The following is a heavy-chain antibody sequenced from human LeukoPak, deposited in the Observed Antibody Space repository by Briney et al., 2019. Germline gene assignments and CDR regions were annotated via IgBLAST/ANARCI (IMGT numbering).Heavy chain of an antibody. CDR2: ISGSGGST. CDR3: AKVRDIVVVPAAPV. J-gene: IGHJ4*02. D-gene: IGHD2-2*01. Sequence: PGGSLRLSCAASGFTFSSYAMSWVRQAPGKGLEWVSAISGSGGSTYYADSVKGRFTISRDNSKNTLYLQMNSLRAEDTAVCYCAKVRDIVVVPAAPVWGQGTLVTVSS. CDR1: GFTFSSYA. V-gene: IGHV3-23*01.